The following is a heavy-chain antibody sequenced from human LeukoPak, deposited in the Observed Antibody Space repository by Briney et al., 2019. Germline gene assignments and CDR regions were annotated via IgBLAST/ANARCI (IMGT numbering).Heavy chain of an antibody. Sequence: GGSLRLSCAASGFTFSNAWMSWVRQAPGKGLEWVGRIRSKTDGGTTDYAAPVKGRFTISRDDSKNTLYLQMNSLKTDATAVYYCTTPLGADGFDYWGQGTLVTVSS. D-gene: IGHD3-16*01. J-gene: IGHJ4*02. V-gene: IGHV3-15*01. CDR2: IRSKTDGGTT. CDR3: TTPLGADGFDY. CDR1: GFTFSNAW.